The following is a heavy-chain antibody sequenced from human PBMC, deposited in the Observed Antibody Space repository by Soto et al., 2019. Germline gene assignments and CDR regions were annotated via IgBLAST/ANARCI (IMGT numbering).Heavy chain of an antibody. CDR3: ARGSYGSGPLDY. V-gene: IGHV3-66*01. CDR2: IYSGGRT. CDR1: GFTVSGNY. J-gene: IGHJ4*02. D-gene: IGHD3-10*01. Sequence: EVQLVESGGGLVEPGGSLRLSCAASGFTVSGNYMTWVRQAPGKGLEWVSVIYSGGRTDYADSVKGRFTISRDNPKNTLYLQMNSLRADDTAVYYCARGSYGSGPLDYWGQGTLVTVSS.